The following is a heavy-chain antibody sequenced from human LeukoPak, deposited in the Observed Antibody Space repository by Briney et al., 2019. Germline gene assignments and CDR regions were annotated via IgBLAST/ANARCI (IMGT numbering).Heavy chain of an antibody. V-gene: IGHV4-30-2*01. D-gene: IGHD3-22*01. CDR3: ARDRRYYYDSSGYANYWYFDL. J-gene: IGHJ2*01. CDR2: IHHSGST. CDR1: GGSISSGGYS. Sequence: SETQSLTCAVSGGSISSGGYSWSWIRQPPGKGLEWIGYIHHSGSTYYNPSLKSRVTISVDRSKNQFSLKLSSVTAADTAVYYCARDRRYYYDSSGYANYWYFDLWGRGTLVTVSS.